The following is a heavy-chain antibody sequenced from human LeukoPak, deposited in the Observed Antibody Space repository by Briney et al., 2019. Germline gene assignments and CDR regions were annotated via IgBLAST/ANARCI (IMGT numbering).Heavy chain of an antibody. D-gene: IGHD3-22*01. CDR3: ARDSIGYTLDY. V-gene: IGHV3-48*04. Sequence: GGSLRLSCAASRFTFSSYSMNWVRQAPGKGLEWVSYISSSSSTIFYADSVKGRFTISRDNAKNSLSLQMNSLRAEDTAVYYCARDSIGYTLDYWGQGTLVTVSS. CDR1: RFTFSSYS. J-gene: IGHJ4*02. CDR2: ISSSSSTI.